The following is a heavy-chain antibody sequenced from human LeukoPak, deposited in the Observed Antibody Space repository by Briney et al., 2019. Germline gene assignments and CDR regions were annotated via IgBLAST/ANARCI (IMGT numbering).Heavy chain of an antibody. V-gene: IGHV4-59*01. CDR1: GGSISSYY. J-gene: IGHJ6*03. CDR3: ARGEVVVVPAAMLYYYYYMDV. D-gene: IGHD2-2*01. Sequence: PSETLSLTCTVSGGSISSYYWSWIRQPPGKGLEWIGYIYYSGSTNYNPSLKSRVTISVDTSKNQFSLKLSSVTAADTAVYYCARGEVVVVPAAMLYYYYYMDVWGKGTTVTVSS. CDR2: IYYSGST.